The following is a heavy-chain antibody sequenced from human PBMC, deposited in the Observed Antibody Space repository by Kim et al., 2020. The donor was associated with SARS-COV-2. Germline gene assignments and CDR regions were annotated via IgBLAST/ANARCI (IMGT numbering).Heavy chain of an antibody. CDR3: AKDSTYCGGDCYPEA. J-gene: IGHJ3*01. D-gene: IGHD2-21*02. Sequence: DSEKGRFTISRDNTKNTLYLQMNSLRAEDTAVYYCAKDSTYCGGDCYPEAWGQGTMVTVSS. V-gene: IGHV3-23*01.